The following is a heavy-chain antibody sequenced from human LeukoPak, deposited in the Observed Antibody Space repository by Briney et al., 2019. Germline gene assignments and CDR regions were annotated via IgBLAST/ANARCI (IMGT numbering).Heavy chain of an antibody. J-gene: IGHJ4*02. D-gene: IGHD4-17*01. CDR3: AKGGDALIDY. CDR2: ISGSGGST. V-gene: IGHV3-23*01. Sequence: GGSLRLSCAASEFTFSSHAMNWVRQAPGKGLEWVSGISGSGGSTYYADSVKGRFTISRDNSKNTLYLQMNSLRAEDTAVYYCAKGGDALIDYWGQGTLVTVSS. CDR1: EFTFSSHA.